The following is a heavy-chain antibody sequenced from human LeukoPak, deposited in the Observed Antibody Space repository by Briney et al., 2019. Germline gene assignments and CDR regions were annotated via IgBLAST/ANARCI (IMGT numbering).Heavy chain of an antibody. J-gene: IGHJ4*02. V-gene: IGHV3-23*01. Sequence: GGSLRLSCAASGFTFSSYAMTWVRQAPGKGLEWVSGINDDTSRTYYADSVKGRFSISSDTSKKTVYLQMDSLRAEDTAVYYCAKGRSGWHPPGFDYWGQGTLVTVSS. CDR3: AKGRSGWHPPGFDY. D-gene: IGHD6-19*01. CDR2: INDDTSRT. CDR1: GFTFSSYA.